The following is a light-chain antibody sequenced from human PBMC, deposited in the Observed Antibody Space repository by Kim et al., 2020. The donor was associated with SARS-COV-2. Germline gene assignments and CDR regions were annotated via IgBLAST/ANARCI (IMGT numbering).Light chain of an antibody. J-gene: IGKJ1*01. Sequence: PGERATLYCRASHSVSSSLVWNQQKPGQAPRPLIYDASNRATGVPARFSGSGSGTDFTLTISSLEPEDFAVYYCQHSDNWPPFGQGTKVDIK. CDR1: HSVSSS. CDR2: DAS. CDR3: QHSDNWPP. V-gene: IGKV3-11*01.